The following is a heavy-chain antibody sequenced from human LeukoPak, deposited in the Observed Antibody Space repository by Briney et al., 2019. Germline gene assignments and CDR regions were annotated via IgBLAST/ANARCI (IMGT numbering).Heavy chain of an antibody. J-gene: IGHJ4*02. CDR1: GFTFSSYA. V-gene: IGHV3-23*01. CDR3: ARGGVRRGYYDY. D-gene: IGHD1-14*01. CDR2: ISGSGGST. Sequence: GGSLRLCCAASGFTFSSYAMGWVRQAPGKGLEWVSSISGSGGSTYYADSVKGRFTISRDNAKNSLYLQMNSLRTEDTAIYYCARGGVRRGYYDYWGQGTLVTVSS.